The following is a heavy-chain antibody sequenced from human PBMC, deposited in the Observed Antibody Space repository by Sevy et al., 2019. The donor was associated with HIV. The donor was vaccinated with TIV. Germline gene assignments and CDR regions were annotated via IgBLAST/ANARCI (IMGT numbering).Heavy chain of an antibody. CDR2: INYSGIR. D-gene: IGHD6-19*01. J-gene: IGHJ4*02. CDR3: AGPILTYNNGWSYYDY. V-gene: IGHV4-39*01. Sequence: SETLSLTCTVSGASISSSGYYWVWIRQPPGKGLEWIASINYSGIRFYNPSLKSRITISADTSKNQFSLDLNSVTAADTAIYYCAGPILTYNNGWSYYDYWGQGTVVTVSS. CDR1: GASISSSGYY.